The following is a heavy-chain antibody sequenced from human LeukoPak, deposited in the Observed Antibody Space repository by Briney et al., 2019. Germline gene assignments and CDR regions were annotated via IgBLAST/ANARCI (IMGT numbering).Heavy chain of an antibody. D-gene: IGHD6-13*01. CDR1: GGSISSSSYY. Sequence: SETLSLTCTVSGGSISSSSYYWGWIRQPPGKGLEWIGSNYYSGSTNYNPSLKSRVTISVDTSKNQFSLKLSSVTAADTAVYYCARGGIGLRGAFDIWGQGTMVTVSS. CDR3: ARGGIGLRGAFDI. V-gene: IGHV4-39*07. J-gene: IGHJ3*02. CDR2: NYYSGST.